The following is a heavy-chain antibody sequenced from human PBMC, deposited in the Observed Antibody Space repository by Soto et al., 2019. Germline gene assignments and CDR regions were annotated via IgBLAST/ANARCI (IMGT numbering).Heavy chain of an antibody. D-gene: IGHD2-8*02. CDR1: GGSSSGDC. Sequence: SETLSLSWAVYGGSSSGDCWPWIRQPPGTGLEWIGEINHSGSTNYNPSLKSRVTISVDTSKNQFSLKLTSVTAADTAVYYCARDKITGLFDYWGQGTLVTVS. V-gene: IGHV4-34*01. CDR2: INHSGST. J-gene: IGHJ4*02. CDR3: ARDKITGLFDY.